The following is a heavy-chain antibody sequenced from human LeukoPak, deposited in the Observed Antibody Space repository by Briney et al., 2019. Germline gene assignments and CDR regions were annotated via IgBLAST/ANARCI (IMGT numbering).Heavy chain of an antibody. D-gene: IGHD6-13*01. V-gene: IGHV4-4*07. J-gene: IGHJ4*02. CDR2: IHTSGST. CDR3: ARDGGYMSHDY. Sequence: SETLSPSSTVSGGSIIGYYSSWMRQPAGKGLEWIGRIHTSGSTNYNASLKSRVTMSVDTSKNQFSLKLTSVTAADTAVYYCARDGGYMSHDYWGQATVVTVSS. CDR1: GGSIIGYY.